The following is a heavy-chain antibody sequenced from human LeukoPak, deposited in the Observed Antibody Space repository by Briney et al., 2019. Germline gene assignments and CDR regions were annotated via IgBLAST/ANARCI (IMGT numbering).Heavy chain of an antibody. J-gene: IGHJ5*02. Sequence: ASVKVSCKASGYTFTGYYMHWVRQAPGQGLEWMGWINPNSGGTNYAQKFQGRVTMTRDTSISTAYMELSRLRSDDTAVYYCARSCSSTSCYVSNWFDPWGQGTLVTVSS. CDR1: GYTFTGYY. CDR3: ARSCSSTSCYVSNWFDP. D-gene: IGHD2-2*01. V-gene: IGHV1-2*02. CDR2: INPNSGGT.